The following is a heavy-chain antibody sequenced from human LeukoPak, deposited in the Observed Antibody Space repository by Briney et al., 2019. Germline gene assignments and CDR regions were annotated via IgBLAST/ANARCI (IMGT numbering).Heavy chain of an antibody. CDR2: IYYSGST. CDR1: GGSISSYY. D-gene: IGHD3-22*01. V-gene: IGHV4-59*01. Sequence: SETLSLTCTVSGGSISSYYWSWIRQPPGKGLEWIGYIYYSGSTNYNPSLKSRVTISVDTSKNQFSLKLSSVTAADTAVYYCAREIGTHKNYWGQGTLVTVSS. CDR3: AREIGTHKNY. J-gene: IGHJ4*02.